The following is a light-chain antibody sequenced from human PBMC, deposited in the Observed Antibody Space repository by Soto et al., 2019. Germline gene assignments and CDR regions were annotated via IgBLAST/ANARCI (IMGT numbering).Light chain of an antibody. Sequence: EIVLTQSPDTLSLSPGERATLSCRASQSVSSNYLAWYQQKTGQTPRLLIYIASTRAPGIPDRFRGSGSGTHFTLTISRREPEDFAVYYCQQYDSSPWTFGQGTKVEIK. CDR1: QSVSSNY. CDR2: IAS. J-gene: IGKJ1*01. CDR3: QQYDSSPWT. V-gene: IGKV3-20*01.